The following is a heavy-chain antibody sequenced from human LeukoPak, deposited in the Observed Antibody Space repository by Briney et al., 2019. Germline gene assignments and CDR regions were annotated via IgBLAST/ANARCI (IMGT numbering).Heavy chain of an antibody. D-gene: IGHD1-7*01. Sequence: SGPTLVNATQTLRLTCAFSGFSLNTTGMCVSWIRQPPGKALEWLARIDWDGDQFYRRSLETRLTISKDTSRNQAVLTMTNLDPVDTATYFCARFRGATGTTDSWGQGTLVTVSS. CDR2: IDWDGDQ. CDR1: GFSLNTTGMC. V-gene: IGHV2-70*17. J-gene: IGHJ4*02. CDR3: ARFRGATGTTDS.